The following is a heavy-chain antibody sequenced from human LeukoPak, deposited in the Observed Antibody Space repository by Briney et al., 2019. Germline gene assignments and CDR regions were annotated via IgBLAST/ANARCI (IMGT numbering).Heavy chain of an antibody. CDR1: GFTFSDYY. Sequence: PGGSLRLSCAASGFTFSDYYMSWIRQAPGKGLEWVSYISSSGSTIYYADSVKGRFTISRDNAKNSLYLQMNSLRAEDTAVYYCAGGRHPSTDDFWSGYRNYYYYYMDVWGKGTTVTVSS. CDR2: ISSSGSTI. D-gene: IGHD3-3*01. CDR3: AGGRHPSTDDFWSGYRNYYYYYMDV. J-gene: IGHJ6*03. V-gene: IGHV3-11*01.